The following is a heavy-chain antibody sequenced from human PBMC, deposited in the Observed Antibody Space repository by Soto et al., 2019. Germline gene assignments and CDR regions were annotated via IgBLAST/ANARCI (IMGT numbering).Heavy chain of an antibody. CDR1: GGSFSGYY. D-gene: IGHD1-26*01. Sequence: PSETLSLTCAVYGGSFSGYYWSWIRQPPGKGLEWIGEINHSGSTNYNPSLKSRVTISVDTSKNQFSLKLSSVTAADTAVYYCARAGRELVGGYFDYWGQGTLVTVSS. V-gene: IGHV4-34*01. CDR3: ARAGRELVGGYFDY. CDR2: INHSGST. J-gene: IGHJ4*02.